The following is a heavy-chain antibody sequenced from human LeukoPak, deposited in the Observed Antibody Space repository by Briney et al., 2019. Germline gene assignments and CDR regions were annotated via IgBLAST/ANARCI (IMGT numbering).Heavy chain of an antibody. D-gene: IGHD3-10*01. J-gene: IGHJ5*02. V-gene: IGHV3-48*03. CDR1: GFTFISHE. CDR2: ISSRADTI. CDR3: ARESITMVRGHNWFDP. Sequence: GGSLRLSCATSGFTFISHEMSWLRQAPGKGLQWIAYISSRADTIYYAESVKGRFTVSRDYSKDSLHLQMTSLRAEDTAVYYCARESITMVRGHNWFDPWGQGTLVTVSS.